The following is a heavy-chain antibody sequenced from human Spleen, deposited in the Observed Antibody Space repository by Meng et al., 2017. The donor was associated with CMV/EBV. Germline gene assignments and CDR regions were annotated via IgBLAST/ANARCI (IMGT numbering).Heavy chain of an antibody. J-gene: IGHJ4*02. D-gene: IGHD1-1*01. CDR2: IYYSGST. Sequence: SETLSLTCTVSGGSISRGDYYWSWIRQPPGKGLEWIGYIYYSGSTYYNPSLKSRVTMSVDTSNNQFSLKLSSVTAADTAVYYCVREYNQNAAFDSWGQGTLVTVSS. V-gene: IGHV4-30-4*01. CDR3: VREYNQNAAFDS. CDR1: GGSISRGDYY.